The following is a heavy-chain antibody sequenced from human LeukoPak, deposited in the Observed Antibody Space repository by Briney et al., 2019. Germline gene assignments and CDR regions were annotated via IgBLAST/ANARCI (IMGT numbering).Heavy chain of an antibody. CDR3: ARVWGAAAGTGTTNYGMDV. J-gene: IGHJ6*02. Sequence: TPSETLSLTCSISDGSISSYYWSWIRQPPGKGLEWIGYIYYSGSTNYNPSLKSRVTISVDTSKNQFSLKLSSVTAADTAVYYCARVWGAAAGTGTTNYGMDVWGQGTTVTVSS. V-gene: IGHV4-59*01. CDR1: DGSISSYY. CDR2: IYYSGST. D-gene: IGHD6-13*01.